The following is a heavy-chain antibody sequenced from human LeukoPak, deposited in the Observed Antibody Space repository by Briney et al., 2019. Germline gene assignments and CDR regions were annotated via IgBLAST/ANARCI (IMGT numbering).Heavy chain of an antibody. D-gene: IGHD5-12*01. CDR3: ARIRDSGYDDAEDYYYMDV. J-gene: IGHJ6*03. CDR1: GYTFTGYY. Sequence: ASVKVSCKASGYTFTGYYMHWVRQAPGQGLEWMGWINPNSGGTNYAQKFQGRVTMTRDTSIGTAYMELSRLRSDDTAVYYCARIRDSGYDDAEDYYYMDVWGKGTTVTVSS. CDR2: INPNSGGT. V-gene: IGHV1-2*02.